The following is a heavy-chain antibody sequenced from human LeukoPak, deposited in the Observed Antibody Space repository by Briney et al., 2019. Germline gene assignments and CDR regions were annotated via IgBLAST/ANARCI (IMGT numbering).Heavy chain of an antibody. D-gene: IGHD5-12*01. V-gene: IGHV3-53*01. CDR1: GFTVSSNY. CDR3: AKCRLYSGYDYVD. J-gene: IGHJ4*02. CDR2: IYSGGRT. Sequence: GGSLRLSCAASGFTVSSNYMSWVRQAPGKGLEWVSVIYSGGRTYYADSVKGRFTISRDNSKNTLYLEMNSLRAEDTAVYYCAKCRLYSGYDYVDWGQGTLVTVSS.